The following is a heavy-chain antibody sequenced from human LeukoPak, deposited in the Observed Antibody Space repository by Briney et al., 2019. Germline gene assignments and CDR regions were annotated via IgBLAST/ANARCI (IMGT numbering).Heavy chain of an antibody. D-gene: IGHD6-13*01. CDR2: ISSTGNTI. J-gene: IGHJ4*02. CDR1: GFTFSSYN. Sequence: GGSLRLSCAASGFTFSSYNMNWVRQAPGMGPERVSFISSTGNTIYYADSVKGRFTISRDNAKNSLYLQMNSLRDEDTAVYYCARGSGSSWYVHYYFDYWGQGTLVTVSS. V-gene: IGHV3-48*02. CDR3: ARGSGSSWYVHYYFDY.